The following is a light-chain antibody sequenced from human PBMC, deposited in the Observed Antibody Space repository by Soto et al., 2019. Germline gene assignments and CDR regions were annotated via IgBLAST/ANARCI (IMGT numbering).Light chain of an antibody. CDR2: GAS. Sequence: EIVLTQSPGTLSLSPGERATLSCRASQSVSNAYLAWYQQKPGQAPRLLIYGASSRATGIPDRFSGSGSGTGFSTDVTLTISRVEPEDFAVYYCQQYGGSSYTFGQGTKLEIK. CDR1: QSVSNAY. J-gene: IGKJ2*01. V-gene: IGKV3-20*01. CDR3: QQYGGSSYT.